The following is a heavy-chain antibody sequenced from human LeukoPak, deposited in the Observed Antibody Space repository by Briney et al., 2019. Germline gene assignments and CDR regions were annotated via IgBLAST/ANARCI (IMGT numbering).Heavy chain of an antibody. D-gene: IGHD6-13*01. CDR3: ARGWGRYSSSPTYSA. V-gene: IGHV3-7*01. Sequence: GGSLRLSCAASGFSFSSHWMSWVRQAPGKGLEWVANIKQDGSEKYYVDSVKGRFTISRDNAKNLLYLQMNSLRAEDMAAYYCARGWGRYSSSPTYSAWGQGTLVTVSS. CDR1: GFSFSSHW. CDR2: IKQDGSEK. J-gene: IGHJ5*02.